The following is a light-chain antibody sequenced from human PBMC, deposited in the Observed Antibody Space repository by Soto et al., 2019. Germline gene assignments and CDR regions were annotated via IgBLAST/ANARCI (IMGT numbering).Light chain of an antibody. J-gene: IGKJ1*01. V-gene: IGKV1-5*03. CDR3: QQYNSYSQT. CDR1: QTISNW. CDR2: KAS. Sequence: IQMTQSPSTLSGSVGDRVTITCRASQTISNWLAWYQQKPGQAPKLLIYKASTLESGVPSRFSGSGSGTEFTLTISSLQPEDFATYYCQQYNSYSQTFGQGTKVDIK.